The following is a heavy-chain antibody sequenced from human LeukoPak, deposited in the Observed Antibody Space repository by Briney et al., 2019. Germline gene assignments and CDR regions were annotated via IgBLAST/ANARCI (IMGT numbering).Heavy chain of an antibody. D-gene: IGHD3-22*01. Sequence: TGGSLRLSCAASGFTFNSYAMRWVRQAPGKGLEGVSAISGSGGSTYYADSVKGRFTISRDNSKNTLYLQMNSLRAEDTAVYYGAKDLYYYDSSGYGYWGQGTLVTVSS. J-gene: IGHJ4*02. V-gene: IGHV3-23*01. CDR1: GFTFNSYA. CDR3: AKDLYYYDSSGYGY. CDR2: ISGSGGST.